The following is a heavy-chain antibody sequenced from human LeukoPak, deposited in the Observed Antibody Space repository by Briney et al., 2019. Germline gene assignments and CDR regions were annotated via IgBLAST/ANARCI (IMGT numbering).Heavy chain of an antibody. V-gene: IGHV3-33*08. CDR2: IYYGGSNK. J-gene: IGHJ3*01. CDR3: ARCTASCYANAFDV. Sequence: GRSLRHSCAASVFTFSCYGMRRVRQASGKGLEWVALIYYGGSNKHYADSVKGRFTISRDNTTNTLYLQMSSLRPDDTAVYYCARCTASCYANAFDVWGQGTLLTVSS. CDR1: VFTFSCYG. D-gene: IGHD2-2*01.